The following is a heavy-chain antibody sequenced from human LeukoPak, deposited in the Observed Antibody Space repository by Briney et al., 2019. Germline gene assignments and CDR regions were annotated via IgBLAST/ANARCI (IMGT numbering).Heavy chain of an antibody. V-gene: IGHV1-69*13. D-gene: IGHD4-17*01. CDR2: IITVSGTT. CDR1: GGTFSGYA. J-gene: IGHJ6*03. Sequence: SVKVSCKASGGTFSGYAITWVRQAPGQGLEWMGGIITVSGTTYYAQYFQARVTITADESTSTAYMELSSLRSEDTAVYYCARGDYGSSFVNYFYYMDVWGTGTTVTVSS. CDR3: ARGDYGSSFVNYFYYMDV.